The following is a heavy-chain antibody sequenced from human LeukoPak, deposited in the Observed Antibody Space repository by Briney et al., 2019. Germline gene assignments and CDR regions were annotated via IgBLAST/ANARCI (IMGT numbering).Heavy chain of an antibody. CDR2: ISGSGGST. CDR3: ANTARIAPRYYYYYMDV. CDR1: GFTFSSYA. Sequence: GGSLRLSCAASGFTFSSYAMSWVRQAPGKGLEWVSDISGSGGSTYYADSVKGRFTISRDNSKNTLYLQMNSLRAEDTAVYYCANTARIAPRYYYYYMDVWGKGTTVTVSS. D-gene: IGHD6-13*01. J-gene: IGHJ6*03. V-gene: IGHV3-23*01.